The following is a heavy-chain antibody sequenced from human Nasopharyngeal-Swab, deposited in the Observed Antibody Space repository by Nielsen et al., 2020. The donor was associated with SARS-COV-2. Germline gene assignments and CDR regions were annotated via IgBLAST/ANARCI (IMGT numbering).Heavy chain of an antibody. D-gene: IGHD4-17*01. CDR2: IYSGGST. CDR3: AKDDYGDDWRGRYYYYYYMDV. V-gene: IGHV3-53*05. CDR1: GFTVSSNY. Sequence: GGSLRLSCAASGFTVSSNYMSWVRQAPGKGLEWVSVIYSGGSTYYADSVKGRFTISRDNSKNTLYLQMNSLRAEDTAVYYCAKDDYGDDWRGRYYYYYYMDVWGKGTTVTVSS. J-gene: IGHJ6*03.